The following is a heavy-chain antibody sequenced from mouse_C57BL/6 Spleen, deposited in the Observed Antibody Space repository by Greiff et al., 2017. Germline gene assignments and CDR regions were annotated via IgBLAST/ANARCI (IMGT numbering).Heavy chain of an antibody. CDR3: ARFTTVVPYYFDY. CDR2: IWSGGST. CDR1: GFSLTSYG. Sequence: QVQLQQSGPGLVQPSQSLSITCKVSGFSLTSYGVHWVRQSPGKGLEWLGVIWSGGSTDYNAAFICRLSISKDNSKSQVFFKMNSLQADDTAIYYCARFTTVVPYYFDYWGQGTTLTVSS. V-gene: IGHV2-2*01. D-gene: IGHD1-1*01. J-gene: IGHJ2*01.